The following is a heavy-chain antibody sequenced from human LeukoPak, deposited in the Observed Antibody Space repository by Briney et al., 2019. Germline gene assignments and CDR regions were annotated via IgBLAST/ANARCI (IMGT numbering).Heavy chain of an antibody. CDR2: VSSSSSYI. J-gene: IGHJ4*02. Sequence: GGSLRLSCAASGFTFSSYSMNWVRQAPGKGLDWVSSVSSSSSYIYYADSVKGRFTISRDNAKNSLYLQMNSLRAEDTAVYYCARVGNYDYVWGARSFDYWGQGTLVTVSS. V-gene: IGHV3-21*01. D-gene: IGHD3-16*01. CDR1: GFTFSSYS. CDR3: ARVGNYDYVWGARSFDY.